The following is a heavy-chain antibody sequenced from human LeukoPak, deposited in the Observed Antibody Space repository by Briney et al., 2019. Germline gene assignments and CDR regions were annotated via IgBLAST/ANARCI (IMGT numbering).Heavy chain of an antibody. CDR2: VSYEGKSQ. D-gene: IGHD5-18*01. CDR3: ARDTGVDTAVYYYYGMDV. V-gene: IGHV3-30*03. Sequence: GGSLRLSCATSGFTFSNYGMHWVRQAPGKGLEWVAVVSYEGKSQYYADSVRGRFTISRDNSKNTLYLQMNSLRAEDTAVYYCARDTGVDTAVYYYYGMDVWGQGTTVTVSS. J-gene: IGHJ6*02. CDR1: GFTFSNYG.